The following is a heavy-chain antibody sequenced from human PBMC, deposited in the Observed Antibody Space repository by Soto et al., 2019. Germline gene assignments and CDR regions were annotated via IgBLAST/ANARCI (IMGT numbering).Heavy chain of an antibody. CDR1: GAPFSSYA. Sequence: SVKVSFKASGAPFSSYAISWVRQAPGQGLEWMGGIIPKFDTMDHGQKFQGRVTMAADKSTSTSYMELRSLRADDTAVYYCARVTHGGYFDYWAQGTLVTVSS. D-gene: IGHD4-17*01. J-gene: IGHJ4*02. CDR3: ARVTHGGYFDY. CDR2: IIPKFDTM. V-gene: IGHV1-69*06.